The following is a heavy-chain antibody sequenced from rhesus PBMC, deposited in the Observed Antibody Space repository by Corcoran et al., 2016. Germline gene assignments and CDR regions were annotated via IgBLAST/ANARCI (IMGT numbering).Heavy chain of an antibody. CDR2: IDPEDGEV. Sequence: EVQLVQSGAEVTKPGASVKISCKASGYTFSDYYLHWVRQGPGKGLEWMGRIDPEDGEVKYAQKFQDRVTITADTSTDTAYMELSSLRSEDTAVYYCATSKGHYYGLNSWGQGVVVTVSS. CDR1: GYTFSDYY. J-gene: IGHJ6*01. V-gene: IGHV1-111*02. CDR3: ATSKGHYYGLNS.